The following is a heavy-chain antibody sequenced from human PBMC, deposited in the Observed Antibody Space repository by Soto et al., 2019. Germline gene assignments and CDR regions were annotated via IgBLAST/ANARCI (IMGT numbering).Heavy chain of an antibody. J-gene: IGHJ6*02. D-gene: IGHD6-13*01. CDR3: ARDHGGSTWFVGVYYFFGLDV. CDR2: ISSSGGAI. Sequence: EVQLVESGGDLVQPGGSLRLSCAASGFIFSDYTMTWVRQAPGRGLEFVSHISSSGGAIFYAESVKGRFTVSRDNAKNSLYLQMTSLRDDDTAVYFCARDHGGSTWFVGVYYFFGLDVWGQGTAVTVPS. CDR1: GFIFSDYT. V-gene: IGHV3-48*02.